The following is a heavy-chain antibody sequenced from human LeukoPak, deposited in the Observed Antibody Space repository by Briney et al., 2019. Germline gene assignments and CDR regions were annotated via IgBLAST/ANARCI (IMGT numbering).Heavy chain of an antibody. V-gene: IGHV3-20*04. CDR2: ISWNGRNT. CDR3: AGVQQYDKFDY. Sequence: GGSLRLSCAASGFTFDDYDLNWVRQAPGKGLQWVSGISWNGRNTAYAESLKGRFTISRDNAKNSLYLQMNSLRAEDTAFYYCAGVQQYDKFDYWGQGTLVTVSS. CDR1: GFTFDDYD. J-gene: IGHJ4*02. D-gene: IGHD3-22*01.